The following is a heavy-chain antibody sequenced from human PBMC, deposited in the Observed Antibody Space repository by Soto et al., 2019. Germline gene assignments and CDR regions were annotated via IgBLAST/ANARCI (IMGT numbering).Heavy chain of an antibody. CDR3: ARSLSSGYYWEYYFDY. Sequence: EASVKVSCKASGGTFSSYAISWVRQAPGQGLEWMGGIIPIFGTANYAQKFQGRVTITADESTSTAYMELSSLRSEDTAVYYCARSLSSGYYWEYYFDYWGQGTLVTVSS. CDR1: GGTFSSYA. D-gene: IGHD3-22*01. J-gene: IGHJ4*02. V-gene: IGHV1-69*13. CDR2: IIPIFGTA.